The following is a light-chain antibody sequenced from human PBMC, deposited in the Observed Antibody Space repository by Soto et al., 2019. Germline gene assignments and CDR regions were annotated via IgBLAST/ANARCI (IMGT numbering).Light chain of an antibody. CDR1: SSDVGAYNY. CDR2: DVS. Sequence: QSALTQPRSVSGSPGQSVTISCTGTSSDVGAYNYVSWYQQYPGKAPKFMIYDVSKRPSGVPDRFSGSKSGNTASLTISGLQAEDEADYYCCSYAGSYTVIFGGGTKLTVL. V-gene: IGLV2-11*01. J-gene: IGLJ2*01. CDR3: CSYAGSYTVI.